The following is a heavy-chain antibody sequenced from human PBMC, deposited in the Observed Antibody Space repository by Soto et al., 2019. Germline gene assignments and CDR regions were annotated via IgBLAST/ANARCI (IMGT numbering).Heavy chain of an antibody. CDR2: IYWNDDK. D-gene: IGHD3-3*01. CDR1: GFSLSTSGVG. J-gene: IGHJ3*02. Sequence: SGPTLVNPTQTLTLTCTFSGFSLSTSGVGVGWIRQPPGKALEWLALIYWNDDKRYSPSLKSRLTITKDTSKNQVVLTMTNMDPVDTATYYCAHLRTLYDFWSGYYKRSGAIDIWGQGIMVTVSS. V-gene: IGHV2-5*01. CDR3: AHLRTLYDFWSGYYKRSGAIDI.